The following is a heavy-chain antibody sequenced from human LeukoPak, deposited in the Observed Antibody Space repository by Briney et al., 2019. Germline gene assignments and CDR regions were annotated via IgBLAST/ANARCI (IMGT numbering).Heavy chain of an antibody. D-gene: IGHD3-16*01. J-gene: IGHJ6*02. Sequence: GGSLRLSCAASGFTFSHYFMHWVRQAPGKGLEYVSGISTNGGSTYYASSVRGRFTTSRDNSKNTQYLQVGSLRVEDMAVYYCAREIGGSYSYYGMDVWGQGTTVTVSS. CDR2: ISTNGGST. V-gene: IGHV3-64*01. CDR3: AREIGGSYSYYGMDV. CDR1: GFTFSHYF.